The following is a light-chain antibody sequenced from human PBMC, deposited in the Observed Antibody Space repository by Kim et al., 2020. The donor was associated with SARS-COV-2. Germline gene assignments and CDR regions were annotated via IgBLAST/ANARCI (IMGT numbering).Light chain of an antibody. V-gene: IGLV2-8*01. J-gene: IGLJ1*01. CDR2: EVS. Sequence: QSALTQPPSASGSPGQSVTISCTGTSSDVATYNYVSWYQQHPGKAPKLLISEVSKRPSGVPDRFSGSKSGNTASLTVSGLQAEDEADYYCSSYADNNNYVFGSGTRSPS. CDR3: SSYADNNNYV. CDR1: SSDVATYNY.